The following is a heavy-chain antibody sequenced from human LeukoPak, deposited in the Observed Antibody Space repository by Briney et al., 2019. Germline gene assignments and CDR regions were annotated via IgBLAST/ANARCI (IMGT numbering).Heavy chain of an antibody. CDR1: GGTFSSYA. V-gene: IGHV1-69*01. Sequence: GSSVKVSCKASGGTFSSYAISWVRQAPGQGLEWMGGIIPIFGTANYAQKFQGRVTITADESTSTAYMELSSLRSEDTAVYYCARDPHYCDYPPTAFDIWGQETMVTVSS. D-gene: IGHD4-17*01. J-gene: IGHJ3*02. CDR2: IIPIFGTA. CDR3: ARDPHYCDYPPTAFDI.